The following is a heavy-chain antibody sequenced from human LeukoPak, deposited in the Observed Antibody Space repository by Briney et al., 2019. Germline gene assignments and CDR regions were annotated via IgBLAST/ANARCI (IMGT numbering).Heavy chain of an antibody. Sequence: GGSLRLSCAASGFIFNNAKMNWVRQAPGKGLEWVSLMSGSGARTYYADSVKGRFTISRDNAKNSLYLQMNSLRAEDTALYYCARDRQLVRNYYYYYMDVWGKGTTVTVSS. V-gene: IGHV3-21*04. CDR2: MSGSGART. CDR1: GFIFNNAK. CDR3: ARDRQLVRNYYYYYMDV. D-gene: IGHD6-6*01. J-gene: IGHJ6*03.